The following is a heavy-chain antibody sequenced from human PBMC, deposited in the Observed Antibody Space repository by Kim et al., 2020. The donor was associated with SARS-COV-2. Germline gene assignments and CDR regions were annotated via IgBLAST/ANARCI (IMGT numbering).Heavy chain of an antibody. CDR3: AKDGYSSSWEDAFDI. V-gene: IGHV3-30*18. Sequence: GGSLRLSCAASGFTFSSYGMHWVRQAPGKGLEWVAVISYDGSNIYYADSVKGRFTISRDNSKNTLYLQMNSLRAEDTAVYYCAKDGYSSSWEDAFDIWGQGTMVTVSS. CDR1: GFTFSSYG. D-gene: IGHD6-13*01. J-gene: IGHJ3*02. CDR2: ISYDGSNI.